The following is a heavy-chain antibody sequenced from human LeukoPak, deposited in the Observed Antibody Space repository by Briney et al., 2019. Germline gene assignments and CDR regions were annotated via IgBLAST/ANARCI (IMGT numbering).Heavy chain of an antibody. CDR3: ARDNGSRTYCPDS. CDR1: AYTFADYF. J-gene: IGHJ4*02. D-gene: IGHD3-10*01. Sequence: GPSVTVSCTSSAYTFADYFMHWVRHAPGQGLEWVGCINTHSGGTDYSHKFQGRVTMTMGTSSRTAYMDLSRMGSDDTAVHCCARDNGSRTYCPDSWGQGALVTVSS. V-gene: IGHV1-2*02. CDR2: INTHSGGT.